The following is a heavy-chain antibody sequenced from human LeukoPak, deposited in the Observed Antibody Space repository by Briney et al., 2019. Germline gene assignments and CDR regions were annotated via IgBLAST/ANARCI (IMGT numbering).Heavy chain of an antibody. Sequence: GGSLRLSCAASGFTVKDNFMSWVRQAPGKGLEWVSVLYSGGDTYYADSVRGRFTISRDNSKNIVFLQMNDLRTEDTAFYYCTRDSANYHFAYWGKGALVTVSS. CDR2: LYSGGDT. J-gene: IGHJ4*02. CDR3: TRDSANYHFAY. CDR1: GFTVKDNF. V-gene: IGHV3-66*01. D-gene: IGHD4/OR15-4a*01.